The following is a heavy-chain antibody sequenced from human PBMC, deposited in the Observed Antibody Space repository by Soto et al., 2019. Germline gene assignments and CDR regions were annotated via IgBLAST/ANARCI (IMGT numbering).Heavy chain of an antibody. CDR3: AEDLQGGGGYYNDY. V-gene: IGHV3-30*18. CDR1: GFTFSSYG. Sequence: QVQLVESGGGVVQPGRSLRLSCAASGFTFSSYGMHWVRQAPGKGLEWVAVISYDGSNKYYADSVKGRFTISRDNSKNTLYLQMNSLRAEDTAVYYCAEDLQGGGGYYNDYWGQGTLVTVSS. CDR2: ISYDGSNK. J-gene: IGHJ4*02. D-gene: IGHD1-26*01.